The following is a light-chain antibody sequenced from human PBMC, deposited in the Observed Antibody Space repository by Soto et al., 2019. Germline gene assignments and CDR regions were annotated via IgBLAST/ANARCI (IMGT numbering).Light chain of an antibody. CDR2: GAS. CDR3: QQYGSSPYT. Sequence: EIVLAQSPGTLSLSPGERATLSCRASQSVSSSYLAWYQQQPGQAPRLLIYGASSRATVIPDRFSGSGSGTDFILTISRLEPEDFAVYYCQQYGSSPYTFGQGTKLEI. CDR1: QSVSSSY. J-gene: IGKJ2*01. V-gene: IGKV3-20*01.